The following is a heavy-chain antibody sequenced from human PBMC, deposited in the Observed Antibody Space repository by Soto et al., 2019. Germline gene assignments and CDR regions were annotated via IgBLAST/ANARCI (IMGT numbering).Heavy chain of an antibody. CDR1: GSSFTTYW. D-gene: IGHD4-17*01. V-gene: IGHV5-51*01. CDR2: IYPGDSDT. Sequence: GGSLKISCKGSGSSFTTYWIGWVRQMPGKGLEWMGIIYPGDSDTRYSPSFQGQVTISADKSISTAYLQWSSLKASDTAMYYCARRTTSRFDPWGQGTLVTVSS. J-gene: IGHJ5*02. CDR3: ARRTTSRFDP.